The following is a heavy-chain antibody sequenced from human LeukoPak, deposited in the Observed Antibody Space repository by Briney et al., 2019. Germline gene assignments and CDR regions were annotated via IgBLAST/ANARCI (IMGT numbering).Heavy chain of an antibody. J-gene: IGHJ3*02. CDR2: INHSGST. V-gene: IGHV4-34*01. Sequence: SETLSLTCAVYGGSFSGYYWSWIRQPPGKGLEWIGEINHSGSTYYNPSLKSRVTISVDTSKNQFSLKLSSVTAADTAVYYCARHGKLWQQLANDAFDIWGQGTMVTVSS. CDR3: ARHGKLWQQLANDAFDI. D-gene: IGHD6-13*01. CDR1: GGSFSGYY.